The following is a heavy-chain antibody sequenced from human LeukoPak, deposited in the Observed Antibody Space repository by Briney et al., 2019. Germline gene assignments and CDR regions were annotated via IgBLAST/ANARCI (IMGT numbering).Heavy chain of an antibody. CDR1: GFTVSSNY. D-gene: IGHD6-19*01. V-gene: IGHV3-53*01. CDR2: IYRGGDT. Sequence: PGGSLRLSCAVSGFTVSSNYMSWVRQAPGKGLEWVSIIYRGGDTNYADSVKGRFTISRDNSKNTLYLQMNSLRVEDTAVYYCARGGGYSSGFYYPIDCWGQGTLVTVSS. CDR3: ARGGGYSSGFYYPIDC. J-gene: IGHJ4*02.